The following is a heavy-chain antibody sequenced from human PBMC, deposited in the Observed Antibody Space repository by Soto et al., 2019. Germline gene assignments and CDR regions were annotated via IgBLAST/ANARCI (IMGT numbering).Heavy chain of an antibody. D-gene: IGHD6-19*01. CDR1: GFTFSGYG. Sequence: GGSLRLSCAASGFTFSGYGMHWVRQAPGKGLEWVAAISKDGRTKYYADSVKGRFTISRDNSKGTLDLQMNSLRVEDTAIYYCAKARVSEHNSGRPQGHWGQGTLVTVSS. J-gene: IGHJ4*02. CDR3: AKARVSEHNSGRPQGH. V-gene: IGHV3-30*18. CDR2: ISKDGRTK.